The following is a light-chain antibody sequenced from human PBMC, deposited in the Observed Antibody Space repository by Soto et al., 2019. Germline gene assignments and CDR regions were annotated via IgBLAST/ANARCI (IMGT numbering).Light chain of an antibody. CDR3: HQYGSSS. J-gene: IGKJ2*01. V-gene: IGKV3-20*01. CDR1: QSISSGY. Sequence: EIVLTQSPDTLSLSPGERATLSCRASQSISSGYLAWYQQKPGQAPRLLIYGASSMAAGIPDRFSGSGSGTDFTLTISRLEAEDCAVYYCHQYGSSSFGQGTKLEIK. CDR2: GAS.